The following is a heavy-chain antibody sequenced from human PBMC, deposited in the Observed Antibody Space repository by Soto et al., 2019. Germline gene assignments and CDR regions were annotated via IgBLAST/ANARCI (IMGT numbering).Heavy chain of an antibody. D-gene: IGHD2-21*01. CDR2: ISTRSNYI. V-gene: IGHV3-21*01. CDR3: ARDQHMVGYFDY. Sequence: GGSLRLSCAASGFTFSTYSMNWVRQAPGKGLEWASSISTRSNYIFYADSVEGRFTISRDNTKNSLYLQMSSLRAEDTAVYYCARDQHMVGYFDYWGQGTLVTVSS. CDR1: GFTFSTYS. J-gene: IGHJ4*02.